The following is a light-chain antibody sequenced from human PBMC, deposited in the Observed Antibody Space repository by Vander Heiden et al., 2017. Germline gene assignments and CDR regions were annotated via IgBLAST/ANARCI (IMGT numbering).Light chain of an antibody. CDR2: DAS. J-gene: IGKJ1*01. CDR3: QQYSIDSPT. Sequence: DIQMTQSPSTLSASVGDRVTITCRASPSITTWLAWYQQKPGKAPKLLIYDASNLQSGVPARFSGSGSGTDFSLTISSLQPEDFATYYCQQYSIDSPTFGQGTKVEI. CDR1: PSITTW. V-gene: IGKV1-5*01.